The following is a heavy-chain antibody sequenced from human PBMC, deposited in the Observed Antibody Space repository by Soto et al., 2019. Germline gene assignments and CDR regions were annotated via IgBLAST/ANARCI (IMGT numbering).Heavy chain of an antibody. CDR1: GFTFTSYW. D-gene: IGHD6-19*01. Sequence: GGSLRLSCAASGFTFTSYWMKWVRQAPGKVLESISTILADYKTYYTDSVRGRFTISRDNSKNTLYLEMNSLRAEDTAVYYCARGGRYSSGPRIRGYYGMDVWGQGTTVTVSS. CDR2: ILADYKT. V-gene: IGHV3-23*01. CDR3: ARGGRYSSGPRIRGYYGMDV. J-gene: IGHJ6*02.